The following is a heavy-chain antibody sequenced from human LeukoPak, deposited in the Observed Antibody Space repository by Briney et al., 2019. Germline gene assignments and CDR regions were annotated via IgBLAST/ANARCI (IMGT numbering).Heavy chain of an antibody. Sequence: GGSLRLSCAASGFIFRRYGMHWVRQAPGEGLEWVAIIWDDGNNEDYADSVKGRFTISRDNSRNTLNLEMNSLRVEDTAVYYCAGEGIVYRHYYGMDVWGQGTAVTVSS. CDR2: IWDDGNNE. CDR1: GFIFRRYG. V-gene: IGHV3-33*01. J-gene: IGHJ6*02. D-gene: IGHD1-26*01. CDR3: AGEGIVYRHYYGMDV.